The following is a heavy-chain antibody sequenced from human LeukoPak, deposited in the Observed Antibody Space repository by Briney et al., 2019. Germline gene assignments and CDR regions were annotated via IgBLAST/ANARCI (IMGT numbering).Heavy chain of an antibody. Sequence: TGGSLRLSCAASGFTFDDYGMSWVRQAPGKGLEWVSSISSSSSYIYYADSVKGRFTISRDNAKNSLYLQMNSLRAEDTAVYYCARGIAAAGRCGVDYWGQGTLVTVSS. D-gene: IGHD6-13*01. V-gene: IGHV3-21*01. CDR2: ISSSSSYI. CDR1: GFTFDDYG. J-gene: IGHJ4*02. CDR3: ARGIAAAGRCGVDY.